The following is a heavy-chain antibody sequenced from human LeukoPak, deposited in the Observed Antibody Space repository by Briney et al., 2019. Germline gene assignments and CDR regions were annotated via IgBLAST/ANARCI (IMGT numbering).Heavy chain of an antibody. Sequence: ASVKVSCKASGYTFTGYYMHWVRQAPGQGLEWMGWINPNSGGTSYAQKFQGRVTMTRDTSISTAYMELSRLRSDDTAVYYCARVPPTTVTTYYYYYGMDVWGQGTTVTVSS. CDR1: GYTFTGYY. V-gene: IGHV1-2*02. D-gene: IGHD4-17*01. CDR3: ARVPPTTVTTYYYYYGMDV. J-gene: IGHJ6*02. CDR2: INPNSGGT.